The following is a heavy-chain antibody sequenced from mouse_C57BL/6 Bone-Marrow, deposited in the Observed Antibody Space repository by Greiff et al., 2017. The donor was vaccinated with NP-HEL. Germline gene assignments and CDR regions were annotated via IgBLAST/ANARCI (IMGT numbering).Heavy chain of an antibody. Sequence: QVQLQQPGADLVKPGASVKLSCKASGYTFTSYWMHWVKQRPGRGLEWIGRIDPNSGGTKFNEKFKTKATLTVDKPSSTANRQLSSLTSEDSAVYYCARYYYGSRGWYFDVWGTGTTVTVSS. CDR1: GYTFTSYW. CDR2: IDPNSGGT. CDR3: ARYYYGSRGWYFDV. J-gene: IGHJ1*03. V-gene: IGHV1-72*01. D-gene: IGHD1-1*01.